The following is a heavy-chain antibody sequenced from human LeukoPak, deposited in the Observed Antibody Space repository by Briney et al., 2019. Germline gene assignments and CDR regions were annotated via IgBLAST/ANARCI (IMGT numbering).Heavy chain of an antibody. D-gene: IGHD3-22*01. CDR1: GFTVSSNY. V-gene: IGHV3-53*01. J-gene: IGHJ3*02. CDR3: ARDSGDYYDSNAFDI. CDR2: IYSGGST. Sequence: PGGSLRLSCAASGFTVSSNYMSWVRQAPGKGLEWVSVIYSGGSTYYADSVKGRFTISRDNSKNTLYLQMNSLRAEDTAVYYCARDSGDYYDSNAFDIWGQGTMVTVSS.